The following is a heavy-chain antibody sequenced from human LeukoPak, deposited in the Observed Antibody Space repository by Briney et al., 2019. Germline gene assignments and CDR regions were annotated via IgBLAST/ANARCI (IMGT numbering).Heavy chain of an antibody. D-gene: IGHD5-18*01. CDR3: ARGRPGYSYGQDYFDY. CDR2: IYYSGST. V-gene: IGHV4-34*01. CDR1: GGSFSGYY. Sequence: PSETLSLTCAVYGGSFSGYYWSWIRQPPGKGLEWIGSIYYSGSTYYNPSLKSRVTISVDTSKNQFSLKLSSVTAADTAVYYCARGRPGYSYGQDYFDYWGQGTLVTVSS. J-gene: IGHJ4*02.